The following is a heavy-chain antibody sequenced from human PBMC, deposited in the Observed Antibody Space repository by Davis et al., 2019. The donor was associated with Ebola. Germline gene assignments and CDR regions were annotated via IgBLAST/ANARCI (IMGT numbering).Heavy chain of an antibody. J-gene: IGHJ4*02. CDR1: GGSFSGYY. Sequence: SETLSLTCAVYGGSFSGYYWSWIRQPPGKGLEWIGEINHSGSTNYNPSLKSRVTISVDRSKNQFSLKLSSVTAAETAVYYCASRIAAAYFDYWGQGKLVTVSS. D-gene: IGHD6-13*01. CDR2: INHSGST. V-gene: IGHV4-34*01. CDR3: ASRIAAAYFDY.